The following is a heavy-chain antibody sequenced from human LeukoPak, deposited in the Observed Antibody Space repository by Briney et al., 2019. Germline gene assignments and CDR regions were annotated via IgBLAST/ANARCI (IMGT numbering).Heavy chain of an antibody. CDR2: ISGGSRSI. CDR3: VRERSVKARQEGGHRYYYYMDV. V-gene: IGHV3-21*04. J-gene: IGHJ6*03. CDR1: NFIFGNYT. Sequence: GGSLRLSCAASNFIFGNYTMNWVRQAPGKGLEWVSSISGGSRSIDYADSVKGRFTTSRDNAKDSLSLQMNSLRAEDTGVYYCVRERSVKARQEGGHRYYYYMDVWGNGTTVTVSS. D-gene: IGHD6-6*01.